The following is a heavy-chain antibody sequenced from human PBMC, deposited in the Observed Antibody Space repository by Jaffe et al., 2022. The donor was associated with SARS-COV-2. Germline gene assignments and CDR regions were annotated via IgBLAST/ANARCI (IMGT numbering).Heavy chain of an antibody. J-gene: IGHJ6*02. V-gene: IGHV4-34*01. Sequence: QVQLQQWGAGLLKPSETLSLTCAVYGGSFSGYYWSWIRQPPGKGLEWIGEINHSGSTNYNPSLKSRVTISVDTSKNQFSLKLSSVTAADTAVYYCARTGGRMVRGVIIPAYYYGMDVWGQGTTVTVSS. CDR2: INHSGST. CDR1: GGSFSGYY. D-gene: IGHD3-10*01. CDR3: ARTGGRMVRGVIIPAYYYGMDV.